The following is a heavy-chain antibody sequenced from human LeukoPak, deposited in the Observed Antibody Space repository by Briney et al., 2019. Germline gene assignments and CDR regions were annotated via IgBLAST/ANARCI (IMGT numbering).Heavy chain of an antibody. CDR3: ASNRWLHPDAFDI. Sequence: GGSLRLSCAASGFTFNSYWMSWVRQAPGKGLEWVANIKRDGSEKYYVDSVKGRFTISRGNAENSLYLQMNSLRAEDTAVYYCASNRWLHPDAFDIWGQGTMVTVSS. CDR2: IKRDGSEK. CDR1: GFTFNSYW. D-gene: IGHD5-24*01. J-gene: IGHJ3*02. V-gene: IGHV3-7*01.